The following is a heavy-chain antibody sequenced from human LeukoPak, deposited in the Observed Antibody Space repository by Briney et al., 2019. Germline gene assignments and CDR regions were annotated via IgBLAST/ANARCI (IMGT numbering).Heavy chain of an antibody. CDR2: INPSGGST. CDR3: AREGEWSQGFDP. V-gene: IGHV1-46*01. D-gene: IGHD3-16*01. J-gene: IGHJ5*02. Sequence: GASVKVSCTASGYTFTSYYMHWVRQAPGQELEWMGIINPSGGSTSYAQKFQGRVTMTRDTSTSPVYMELSSLRSEDTAVYYCAREGEWSQGFDPWGQGTQVTVSS. CDR1: GYTFTSYY.